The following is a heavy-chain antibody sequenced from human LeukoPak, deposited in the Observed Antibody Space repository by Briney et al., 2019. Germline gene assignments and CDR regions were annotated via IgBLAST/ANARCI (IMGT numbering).Heavy chain of an antibody. J-gene: IGHJ4*02. CDR3: TRATIPAAGIDY. CDR2: ISTYTGGT. D-gene: IGHD6-13*01. V-gene: IGHV1-18*01. Sequence: ASVKVSCKASGYTFTSYGVSWVRQAPGQGLEWMGWISTYTGGTNYAQKLQGRLTMTTDTSASTAFMELRSLTSDDTAVYYCTRATIPAAGIDYWGQGTLVTVSS. CDR1: GYTFTSYG.